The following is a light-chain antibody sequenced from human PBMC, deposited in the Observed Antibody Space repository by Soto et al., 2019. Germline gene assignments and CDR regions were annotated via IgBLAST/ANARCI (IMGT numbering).Light chain of an antibody. Sequence: QMNQSPSTLCASVGDRVTITCRASQTISTWLAWYQHKPGKAPQLLIYEASSLGSGVPSRFSGSASGTEFTLTISRLQPDDVATYFCQQYNSFSPAFGQGTKVEIK. CDR1: QTISTW. J-gene: IGKJ1*01. CDR2: EAS. V-gene: IGKV1-5*03. CDR3: QQYNSFSPA.